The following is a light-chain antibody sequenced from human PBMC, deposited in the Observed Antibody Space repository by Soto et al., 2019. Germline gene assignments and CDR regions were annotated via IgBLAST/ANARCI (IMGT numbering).Light chain of an antibody. CDR2: DDS. Sequence: DIPMTQSTSTLSASVGARVTLSRRASQSISSWLAWYQQKPGKAPKIRIYDDSSLESGVPSRLSGRRSWTECNLTLSRLKHEDFATYYCQQLYDYTLPFCGLTKVDIK. V-gene: IGKV1-5*01. J-gene: IGKJ4*01. CDR3: QQLYDYTLP. CDR1: QSISSW.